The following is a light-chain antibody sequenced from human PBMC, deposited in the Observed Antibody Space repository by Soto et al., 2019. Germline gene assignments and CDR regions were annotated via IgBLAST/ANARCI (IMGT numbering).Light chain of an antibody. CDR3: QQYGSSPRT. Sequence: IVLTQSPGTLSLSPGERATLSCRASQTVTTSYLAWYQHTPGQAPRLLIYGASSRATDIPDRFSGSGSGTDFTLTISRLEPEDFAVYYCQQYGSSPRTFGQGTKVDIK. CDR2: GAS. CDR1: QTVTTSY. V-gene: IGKV3-20*01. J-gene: IGKJ1*01.